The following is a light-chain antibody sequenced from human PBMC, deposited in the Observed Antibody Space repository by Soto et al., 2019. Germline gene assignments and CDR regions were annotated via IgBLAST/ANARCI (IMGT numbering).Light chain of an antibody. J-gene: IGKJ3*01. Sequence: DIQMTQSPTSLSASVGDRVTITCWASQDIRNFVAWYQQKPGKAPKLLIYAASTLQSRVPSRYSGSGSGTDFTLTINSLQPEDVATYSCQKYSSVPVFGPGTKVEIK. CDR1: QDIRNF. CDR2: AAS. V-gene: IGKV1-27*01. CDR3: QKYSSVPV.